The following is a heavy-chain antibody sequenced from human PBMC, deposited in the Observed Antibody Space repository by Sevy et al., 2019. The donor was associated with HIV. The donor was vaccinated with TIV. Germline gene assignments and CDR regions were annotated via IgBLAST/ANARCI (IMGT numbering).Heavy chain of an antibody. CDR1: GFTFSGSA. Sequence: GGSLRLSCAASGFTFSGSAMHWVRQASGKGLEWVGRIRSKANTYATAYAASVKGRFTISRDDSKNTAYLQMNSLKTEDTAVYYCARDVRYYDYIWGSYRQQVYFDYWGQGTLVTVSS. J-gene: IGHJ4*02. D-gene: IGHD3-16*02. CDR2: IRSKANTYAT. V-gene: IGHV3-73*01. CDR3: ARDVRYYDYIWGSYRQQVYFDY.